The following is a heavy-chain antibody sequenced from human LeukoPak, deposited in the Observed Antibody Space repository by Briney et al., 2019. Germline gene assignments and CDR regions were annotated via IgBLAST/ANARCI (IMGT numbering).Heavy chain of an antibody. CDR1: GFTFSEYT. CDR2: MSNDGSIK. CDR3: AKETPNTGWFDP. D-gene: IGHD1-14*01. Sequence: GRSLRLSCAASGFTFSEYTIHWVRQAPGKGLEWVAVMSNDGSIKKYANSVKGRFTISRDNSKSMLYLQMDSLRAEDTAVYYCAKETPNTGWFDPWGQGTLVTVSS. J-gene: IGHJ5*02. V-gene: IGHV3-30-3*01.